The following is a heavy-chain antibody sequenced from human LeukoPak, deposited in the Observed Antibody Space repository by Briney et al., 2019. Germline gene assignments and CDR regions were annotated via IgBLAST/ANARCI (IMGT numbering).Heavy chain of an antibody. CDR3: ARAKDDPDY. D-gene: IGHD2-15*01. CDR2: MNPNSGNT. CDR1: GGTFSSYA. V-gene: IGHV1-8*02. Sequence: ASVKVSCKASGGTFSSYAISWVRQAPGQGLEWMGWMNPNSGNTGYAQKFQGRVTMTRNTSISTAYMELSSLRSEDTAVYYCARAKDDPDYWGQGTLVTVSS. J-gene: IGHJ4*02.